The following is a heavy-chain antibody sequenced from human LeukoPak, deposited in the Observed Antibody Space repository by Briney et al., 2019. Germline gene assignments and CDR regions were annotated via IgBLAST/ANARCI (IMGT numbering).Heavy chain of an antibody. J-gene: IGHJ5*02. CDR3: ARDSGGVGATTGWFDP. V-gene: IGHV3-48*03. D-gene: IGHD1-26*01. CDR2: ISSSGSTI. Sequence: GASLRLSCAASGFTFSSYEMNSVRQAPGKGLEWVSYISSSGSTIYYADSVKGRFTISRDNAKNSLYLQMNSLRAEDTAVYYCARDSGGVGATTGWFDPWGQGTLVTVSS. CDR1: GFTFSSYE.